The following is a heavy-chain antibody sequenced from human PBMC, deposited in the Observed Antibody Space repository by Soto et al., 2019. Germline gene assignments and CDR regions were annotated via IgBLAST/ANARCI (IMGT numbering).Heavy chain of an antibody. V-gene: IGHV1-69*02. D-gene: IGHD2-2*01. Sequence: QVQLVQSGAEVKKPGSSVKVSCKASAGTFSSYTVSWVRQAPGQGLEWMGRIIPMLGITNYAQKFQGRVTITAVISTSTAYMEVTNLRTEDTAIYYCATAKDQLAAYWGQGTLVTVSS. CDR2: IIPMLGIT. CDR3: ATAKDQLAAY. J-gene: IGHJ4*02. CDR1: AGTFSSYT.